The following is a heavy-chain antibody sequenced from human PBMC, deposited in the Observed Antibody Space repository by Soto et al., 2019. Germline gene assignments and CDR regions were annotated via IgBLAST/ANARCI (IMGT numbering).Heavy chain of an antibody. CDR3: ARGSNDDYSGEDAFDI. V-gene: IGHV1-8*01. CDR2: MNPNSGNT. Sequence: QVQLVQSGAEVKKPGASVKVSCKASGYTFTSYDINWVRQATGQGLEWMGWMNPNSGNTGYAQKFQGRVTMTRNTSIATAYRELSSLRSEDTAFYYCARGSNDDYSGEDAFDIWGQGTRVNVSS. D-gene: IGHD5-12*01. CDR1: GYTFTSYD. J-gene: IGHJ3*02.